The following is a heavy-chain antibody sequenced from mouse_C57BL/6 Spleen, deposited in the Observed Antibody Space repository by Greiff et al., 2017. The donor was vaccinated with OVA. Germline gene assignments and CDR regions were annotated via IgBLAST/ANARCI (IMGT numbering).Heavy chain of an antibody. CDR3: ARHDGYRGYFDV. D-gene: IGHD2-3*01. V-gene: IGHV1-42*01. Sequence: DVKLVESGPELVKPGASVKISCKASGYSFTGYYMNWVKQSPEKSLEWIGEINPSTGGTTYNQKFKAKATLTVDKSSSTAYMQLKSLTSEDSAVYYCARHDGYRGYFDVWGTGTTVTVSS. J-gene: IGHJ1*03. CDR2: INPSTGGT. CDR1: GYSFTGYY.